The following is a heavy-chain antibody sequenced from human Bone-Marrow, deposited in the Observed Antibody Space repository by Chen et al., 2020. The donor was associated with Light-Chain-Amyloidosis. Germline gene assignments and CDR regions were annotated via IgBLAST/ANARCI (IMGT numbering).Heavy chain of an antibody. D-gene: IGHD6-13*01. V-gene: IGHV3-49*04. Sequence: EVQLVASGGGLVQPGRSLRLSCTASGFTFHDFGLSWVRQAPGKGLEWISFIRGKAYGGTTEYAASVRGRFTISRDDSRGIAYLQMDSLRIDDTAVYYCTRDTAFRSSWYSNYYFEYWGQGSLVTVSS. CDR2: IRGKAYGGTT. J-gene: IGHJ4*02. CDR1: GFTFHDFG. CDR3: TRDTAFRSSWYSNYYFEY.